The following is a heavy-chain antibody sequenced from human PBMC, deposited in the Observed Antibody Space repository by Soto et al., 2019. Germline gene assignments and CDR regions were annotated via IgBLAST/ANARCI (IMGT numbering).Heavy chain of an antibody. V-gene: IGHV5-51*01. CDR1: GYSFINYW. Sequence: LMSSCKASGYSFINYWIAWVRQMPGKGLEWMAIINPGNSETRYSPAFQGQVTISADKSVTTTYLQWDSLKASDSAMYFCARPAHNYVDSWGQGTLVTGSS. J-gene: IGHJ4*02. CDR3: ARPAHNYVDS. CDR2: INPGNSET.